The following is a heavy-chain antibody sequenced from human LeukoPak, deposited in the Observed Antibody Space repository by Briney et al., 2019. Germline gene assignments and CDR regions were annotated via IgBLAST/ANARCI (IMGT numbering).Heavy chain of an antibody. CDR1: GYTFTSYD. CDR3: ARDGVPPVVVPAGLDY. V-gene: IGHV1-8*01. CDR2: MNPNSGNT. D-gene: IGHD2-2*01. J-gene: IGHJ4*02. Sequence: ASVKVSCRASGYTFTSYDINWVRQATGQGLEWMGWMNPNSGNTGYAQKLQGRVTMTTDTSTSTAYMELRSLRSDDTAVYYCARDGVPPVVVPAGLDYWGQGTLVTVSS.